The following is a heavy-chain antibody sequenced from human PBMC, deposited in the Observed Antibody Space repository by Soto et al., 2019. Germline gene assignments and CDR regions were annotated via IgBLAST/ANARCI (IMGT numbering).Heavy chain of an antibody. Sequence: SVKVSCKASGGTFSSYAISWVRQAPGQGLEWMGGIIPIFGTANYAQKFQGRVTITADESTSTAYMELNSLRVEDTAVYYCVKDPNWEWGYWGQGTLVTVSS. CDR1: GGTFSSYA. J-gene: IGHJ4*02. CDR3: VKDPNWEWGY. CDR2: IIPIFGTA. D-gene: IGHD1-1*01. V-gene: IGHV1-69*13.